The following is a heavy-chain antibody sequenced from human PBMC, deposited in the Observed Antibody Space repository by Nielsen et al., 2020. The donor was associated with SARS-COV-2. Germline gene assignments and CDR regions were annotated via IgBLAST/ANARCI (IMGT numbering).Heavy chain of an antibody. CDR3: AREELDIGGGSGPYYYGMDV. D-gene: IGHD2-15*01. CDR2: VNPNGGSP. Sequence: WVRQAPGQGLEWMGIVNPNGGSPTYAQKFQGRVTMISDTSTSTVYMELRSLRSDDTAVYYCAREELDIGGGSGPYYYGMDVWGQGTTVTVSS. J-gene: IGHJ6*02. V-gene: IGHV1-46*01.